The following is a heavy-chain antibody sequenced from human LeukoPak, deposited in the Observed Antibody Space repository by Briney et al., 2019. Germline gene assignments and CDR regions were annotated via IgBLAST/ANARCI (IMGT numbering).Heavy chain of an antibody. V-gene: IGHV1-8*01. D-gene: IGHD3-22*01. Sequence: ASVKVSCKTSGYTFTSYDINWVRQATGQGLEWMGWMNPNSGNSGYAQKFQGRVTMTRTTSISTAYMELSSLRSEHTAVYYCARPYYDSSGYHDAFDIWGQGTMVTVSS. CDR1: GYTFTSYD. CDR2: MNPNSGNS. J-gene: IGHJ3*02. CDR3: ARPYYDSSGYHDAFDI.